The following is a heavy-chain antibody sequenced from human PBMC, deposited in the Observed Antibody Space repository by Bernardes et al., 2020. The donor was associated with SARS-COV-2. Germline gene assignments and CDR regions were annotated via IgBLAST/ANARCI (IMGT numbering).Heavy chain of an antibody. CDR3: AREDYELDL. CDR2: ISGSGSAT. Sequence: WGSLRLSCAASGFTFSGSAMTWVRQAPGKGLEWVSAISGSGSATYYTDSVKGRFTISRDNSKNTLFLQMNSLRAEDTALYFCAREDYELDLWGQGTLVNVSS. J-gene: IGHJ5*02. V-gene: IGHV3-23*01. CDR1: GFTFSGSA. D-gene: IGHD4-17*01.